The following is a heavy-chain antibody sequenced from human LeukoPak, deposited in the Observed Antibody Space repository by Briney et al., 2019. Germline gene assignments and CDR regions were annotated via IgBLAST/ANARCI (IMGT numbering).Heavy chain of an antibody. CDR2: IAHDETNR. Sequence: PGGSLRLSCAASGFTVSSNYMSWVRQAPGKGLEWVAVIAHDETNRFYADSVKGRFTISRDNSMNTLYLRMNSLRPEDTAVYFCARDLTPGAPDYFDYWGQGTLVTVSS. CDR1: GFTVSSNY. D-gene: IGHD2-2*01. CDR3: ARDLTPGAPDYFDY. V-gene: IGHV3-30*03. J-gene: IGHJ4*02.